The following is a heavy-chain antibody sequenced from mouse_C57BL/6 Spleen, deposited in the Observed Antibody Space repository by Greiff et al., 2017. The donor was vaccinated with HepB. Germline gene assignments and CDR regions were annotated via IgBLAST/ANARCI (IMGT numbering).Heavy chain of an antibody. Sequence: EVQVVESGGDLVKPGGSLKLSCAASGFTFSSYGMSWVRQTPDKRLEWVATISSGGSYTYYPDSVKGRFTISRDNAKNTLYLQMSSLKSEDTAMYYCASYGSGYGNYFDYWGQGTTLTVSS. J-gene: IGHJ2*01. CDR3: ASYGSGYGNYFDY. V-gene: IGHV5-6*01. CDR2: ISSGGSYT. CDR1: GFTFSSYG. D-gene: IGHD1-1*01.